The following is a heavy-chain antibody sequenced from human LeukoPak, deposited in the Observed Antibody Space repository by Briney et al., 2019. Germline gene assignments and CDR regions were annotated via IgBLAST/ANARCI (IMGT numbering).Heavy chain of an antibody. D-gene: IGHD2-21*02. CDR1: GGSFSGYY. CDR3: ARGPSSVVVVTAILDY. Sequence: SETLSLTCAVYGGSFSGYYWSWIRQPPGKGLEWIGEINHSGSNNYNPSLKSRVTISVDTSKNQFSLKLSSVTAADTAVYYCARGPSSVVVVTAILDYWGQGTLVTAS. V-gene: IGHV4-34*01. CDR2: INHSGSN. J-gene: IGHJ4*02.